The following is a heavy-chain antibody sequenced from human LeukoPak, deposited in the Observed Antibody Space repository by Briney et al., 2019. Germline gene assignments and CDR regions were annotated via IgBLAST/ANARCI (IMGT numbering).Heavy chain of an antibody. V-gene: IGHV5-51*01. Sequence: GESLQISCKGSGYRFTSYWIGWVRPLPGKGLEWMGIIYPGDSDTRYSPSFQGQVTISADKSISTAYLQWSSLKASDTAMYYCAREYSSSSDYWGQGTLVTVSS. CDR2: IYPGDSDT. CDR1: GYRFTSYW. D-gene: IGHD6-6*01. J-gene: IGHJ4*02. CDR3: AREYSSSSDY.